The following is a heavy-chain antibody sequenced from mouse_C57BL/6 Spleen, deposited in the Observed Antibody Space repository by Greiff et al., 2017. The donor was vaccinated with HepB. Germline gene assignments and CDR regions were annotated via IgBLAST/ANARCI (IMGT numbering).Heavy chain of an antibody. Sequence: DVKLQESGAELVRPGASVKLSCTASGFNIKDDYMHWVKQRPEQGLEWIGWIDPENGDTEYASKFQGKATITADTSSNTAYLQLSSLTSEDTAVYYCTAIYYGNSDYWGQGTTLTVSS. CDR2: IDPENGDT. CDR3: TAIYYGNSDY. J-gene: IGHJ2*01. D-gene: IGHD2-1*01. CDR1: GFNIKDDY. V-gene: IGHV14-4*01.